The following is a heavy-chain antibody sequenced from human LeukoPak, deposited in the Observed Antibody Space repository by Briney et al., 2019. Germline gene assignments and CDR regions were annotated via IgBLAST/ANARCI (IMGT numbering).Heavy chain of an antibody. CDR1: GFTFSSYG. CDR3: ASLQNVPSYYYYYVMDV. Sequence: GGSLRLSCAASGFTFSSYGMHWVRQAPGKGLEWVAVISYDGSNKYYADSVKGRFTISRDNSKNTLYLQMNSLRAEDTAVYYCASLQNVPSYYYYYVMDVWGQGTTVTVSS. D-gene: IGHD2/OR15-2a*01. J-gene: IGHJ6*02. CDR2: ISYDGSNK. V-gene: IGHV3-30*19.